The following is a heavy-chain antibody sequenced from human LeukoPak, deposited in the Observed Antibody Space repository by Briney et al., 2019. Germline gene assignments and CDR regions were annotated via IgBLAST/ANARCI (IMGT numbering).Heavy chain of an antibody. J-gene: IGHJ4*02. CDR3: ARQSCGGGSCFFDY. Sequence: ASVKVSCKASGYTFTGYYMHWVRQAPGQGLEWMGWINPNSGGTNYAQKFQGRVTMTRDTSISADYMELSRLRSDDTAVYYCARQSCGGGSCFFDYWGQGTLVTVSS. CDR2: INPNSGGT. D-gene: IGHD2-15*01. CDR1: GYTFTGYY. V-gene: IGHV1-2*02.